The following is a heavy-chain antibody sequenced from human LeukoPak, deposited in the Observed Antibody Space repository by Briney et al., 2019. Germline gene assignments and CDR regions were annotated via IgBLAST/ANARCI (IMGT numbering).Heavy chain of an antibody. CDR2: INSDGSST. Sequence: QPGGSLRLSCAASGFTFSSYWVHWVRQAPGKGLVWVSRINSDGSSTFYADSVKGRFTISRDSSKNTLYLQMNSVRAEDTAVYYCTRGRAATTDYWGQGTLVTVSS. D-gene: IGHD4-17*01. CDR1: GFTFSSYW. V-gene: IGHV3-74*01. J-gene: IGHJ4*02. CDR3: TRGRAATTDY.